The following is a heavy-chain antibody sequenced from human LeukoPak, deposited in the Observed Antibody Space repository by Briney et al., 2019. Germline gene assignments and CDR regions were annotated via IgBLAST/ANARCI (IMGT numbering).Heavy chain of an antibody. V-gene: IGHV3-21*01. CDR1: GFTFSSYS. Sequence: PGGSLRLSCAASGFTFSSYSMNWVRLAPGKGLEWVSSISSSSSYIYYADSVKGRFTISRDNAKNSLFLQMNSLRDEDTAVYYCARIYYGSGTPPHWGQGTLVTVSS. CDR2: ISSSSSYI. J-gene: IGHJ4*02. D-gene: IGHD3-10*01. CDR3: ARIYYGSGTPPH.